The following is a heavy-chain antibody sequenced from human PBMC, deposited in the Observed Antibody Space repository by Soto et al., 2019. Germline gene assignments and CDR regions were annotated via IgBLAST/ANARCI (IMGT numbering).Heavy chain of an antibody. D-gene: IGHD4-17*01. J-gene: IGHJ4*02. Sequence: QVQLVQSGAEVKKPGASVKVSCKASGYTFTNFGISWVRQAPGQGLEWMGWISAYNGNTNYAQNFQGRVTMTTAKSTSTAYMELSSLRSDYTAVYYCARGGTTIDDWGQGTLVTVSS. CDR3: ARGGTTIDD. CDR2: ISAYNGNT. V-gene: IGHV1-18*01. CDR1: GYTFTNFG.